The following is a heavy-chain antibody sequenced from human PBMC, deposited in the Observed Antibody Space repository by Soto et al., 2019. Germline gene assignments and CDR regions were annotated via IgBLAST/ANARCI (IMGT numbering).Heavy chain of an antibody. CDR1: GGYLISGGYY. V-gene: IGHV4-30-4*01. CDR3: ARAVRGSYYDS. Sequence: PSETLCLTCTVAGGYLISGGYYWSWIRQPPGKGLEWIGYIFYSGSTYYNPSLKSRLSISVDTSKNQFSLKLSSVTAADTAVYYCARAVRGSYYDSWGQGTLVTVSS. CDR2: IFYSGST. D-gene: IGHD1-26*01. J-gene: IGHJ4*02.